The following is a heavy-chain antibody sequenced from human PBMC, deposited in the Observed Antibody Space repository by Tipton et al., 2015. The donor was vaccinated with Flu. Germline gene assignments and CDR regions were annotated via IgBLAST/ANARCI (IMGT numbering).Heavy chain of an antibody. CDR1: GDSISTGSHY. D-gene: IGHD5-12*01. CDR3: VRSYRGLV. J-gene: IGHJ4*02. CDR2: IYTSGST. V-gene: IGHV4-61*02. Sequence: TLSLTCNVSGDSISTGSHYWNWIRQPAGKGLEWIGRIYTSGSTTYKPSLKSRVTISLDTPKNQFSRKLSSVTATDTAVYYCVRSYRGLVWGQGKLVTVPS.